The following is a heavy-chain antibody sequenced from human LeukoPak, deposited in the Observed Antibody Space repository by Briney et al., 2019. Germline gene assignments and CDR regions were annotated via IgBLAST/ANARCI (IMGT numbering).Heavy chain of an antibody. J-gene: IGHJ4*02. CDR3: AKDYCTITTCSFDS. V-gene: IGHV3-23*01. D-gene: IGHD2-2*01. Sequence: RGSLRLSCAASGFTFSSYAMSWVRQAPGKGLEWVSGISGSGDTTYYADSVKGRFTISRDNSNNTLYLQMNILRAEDTAVYYCAKDYCTITTCSFDSWGQGTLVTVSS. CDR1: GFTFSSYA. CDR2: ISGSGDTT.